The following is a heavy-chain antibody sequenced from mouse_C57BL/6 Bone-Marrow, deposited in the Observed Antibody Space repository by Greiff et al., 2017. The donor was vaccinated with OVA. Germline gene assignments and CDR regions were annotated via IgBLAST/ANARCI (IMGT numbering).Heavy chain of an antibody. V-gene: IGHV1-26*01. CDR1: GYTFTDYY. D-gene: IGHD1-1*01. J-gene: IGHJ1*03. Sequence: VQLQQSGPELVKPGASVKISCKASGYTFTDYYMNWVKQSHGQSLEWIGDINPNNGGTSYNQKFKGKATLTVDKSSSTAYMELRSLTSEDSAVYYCARWDYGSSYWYFDVWGTGTTVTVSS. CDR3: ARWDYGSSYWYFDV. CDR2: INPNNGGT.